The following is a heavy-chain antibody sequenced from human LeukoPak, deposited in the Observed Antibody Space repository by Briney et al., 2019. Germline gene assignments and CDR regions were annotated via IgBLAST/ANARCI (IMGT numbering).Heavy chain of an antibody. CDR1: GGSISSYY. J-gene: IGHJ4*02. CDR2: IYYSGST. V-gene: IGHV4-59*01. Sequence: SETLSLTCTVSGGSISSYYWSWIRQPPGKGLEWIGYIYYSGSTSYNPSLKSRVTISVDTSKNQFSLKLSSVTAADTAVYYCAREGRTYYDSSGTFDYWGQGTLVTVSS. CDR3: AREGRTYYDSSGTFDY. D-gene: IGHD3-22*01.